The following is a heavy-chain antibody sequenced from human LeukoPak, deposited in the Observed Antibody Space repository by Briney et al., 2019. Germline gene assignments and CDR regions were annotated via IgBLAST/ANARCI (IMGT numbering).Heavy chain of an antibody. CDR3: ATGNYYDSRGYYTFGH. CDR1: GLTFSRYW. D-gene: IGHD3-22*01. CDR2: ISGDGSTT. J-gene: IGHJ1*01. Sequence: PGRSLSLSCAPSGLTFSRYWTDWVRHAPGKGLVWVLRISGDGSTTSYADSVKGGSTISRDNAKNTLYQKMNSLKAEDTTVYYCATGNYYDSRGYYTFGHWGQGTLVTVSS. V-gene: IGHV3-74*01.